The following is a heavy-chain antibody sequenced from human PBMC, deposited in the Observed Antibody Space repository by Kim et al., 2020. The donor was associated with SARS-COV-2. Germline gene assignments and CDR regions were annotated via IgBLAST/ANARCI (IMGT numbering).Heavy chain of an antibody. D-gene: IGHD4-17*01. J-gene: IGHJ6*03. CDR3: ARHAPYGDYPYYYYYMDV. Sequence: GESLKISCKGSGYSFTSYWIGWVRQMPGKGLEWMGIIYPGDSDTRYSPSFQGQVTISADKSISTAYLQWSSLKASDTAMYYCARHAPYGDYPYYYYYMDVWGKGTTVTVSS. V-gene: IGHV5-51*01. CDR1: GYSFTSYW. CDR2: IYPGDSDT.